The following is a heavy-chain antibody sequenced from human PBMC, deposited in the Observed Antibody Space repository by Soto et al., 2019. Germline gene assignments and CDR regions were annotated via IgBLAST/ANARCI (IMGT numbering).Heavy chain of an antibody. CDR1: GFTFSIYG. V-gene: IGHV3-23*01. CDR2: ISGSGGST. D-gene: IGHD6-19*01. J-gene: IGHJ4*02. Sequence: EAQLLESGGDLVQSGGSLRLSCAASGFTFSIYGMTWVRQAPGKGLEWVSAISGSGGSTYYADSVKGRFTISRDNSNNTLYLQMNSLRVEDTDVYYCANRDQQCWGQGTLVTVSS. CDR3: ANRDQQC.